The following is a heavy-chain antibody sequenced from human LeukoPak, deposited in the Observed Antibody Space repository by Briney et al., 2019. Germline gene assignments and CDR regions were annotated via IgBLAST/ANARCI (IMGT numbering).Heavy chain of an antibody. CDR1: GYTFTSYG. Sequence: ASVKVSCKASGYTFTSYGISWVRQAPGQGLEWMGWISAYNGDTEFAQRFQGRVTMTTETSTSTAYMELRSLRSDDTAVYFCARDVASGSYYWASDYWGQGTLVTVSS. J-gene: IGHJ4*02. CDR3: ARDVASGSYYWASDY. D-gene: IGHD1-26*01. CDR2: ISAYNGDT. V-gene: IGHV1-18*01.